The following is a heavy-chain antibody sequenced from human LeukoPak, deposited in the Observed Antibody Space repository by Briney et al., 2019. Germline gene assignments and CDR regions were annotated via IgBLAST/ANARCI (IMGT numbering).Heavy chain of an antibody. CDR2: IYSGGST. J-gene: IGHJ3*02. CDR3: ARDTGSGYCSGGRCRAAFDI. Sequence: PGGSLRLSCAASGFTVSSNYMSRVRQAPGEGLEWVSVIYSGGSTYYADSVKGRFTISRDTPKNTLYLQMNSLRADDTALYYCARDTGSGYCSGGRCRAAFDIWGQGTMVTVSS. D-gene: IGHD2-15*01. V-gene: IGHV3-53*01. CDR1: GFTVSSNY.